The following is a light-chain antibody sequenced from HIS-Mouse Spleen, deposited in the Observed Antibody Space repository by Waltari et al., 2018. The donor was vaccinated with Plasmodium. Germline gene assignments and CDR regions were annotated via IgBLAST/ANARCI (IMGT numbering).Light chain of an antibody. V-gene: IGKV1-8*01. CDR2: AAS. CDR3: QQYYSYLLT. Sequence: AIRMTQSPSSFSASPGARVTITCRASQGISSYLAWYQQKPGKAPKLLIYAASTLQSGVPARFSGSGSGTDVTLTISCLQSEDFATYYCQQYYSYLLTFGGGTKVEIK. J-gene: IGKJ4*01. CDR1: QGISSY.